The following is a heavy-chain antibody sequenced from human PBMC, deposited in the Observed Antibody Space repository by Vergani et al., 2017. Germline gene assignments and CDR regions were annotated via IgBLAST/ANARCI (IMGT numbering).Heavy chain of an antibody. CDR1: GRSISSYY. Sequence: QVQLQESGPGLVKPSETLSLTCTVSGRSISSYYWSWIRQPAGKGLEWIGRIYTSGSTNYNPSLKGRVTMSVDTSKNQFSLKLSSVTAADTAVYYCARALTGNLKNDAFDIWGQGTMVTVSS. D-gene: IGHD3-9*01. CDR2: IYTSGST. J-gene: IGHJ3*02. V-gene: IGHV4-4*07. CDR3: ARALTGNLKNDAFDI.